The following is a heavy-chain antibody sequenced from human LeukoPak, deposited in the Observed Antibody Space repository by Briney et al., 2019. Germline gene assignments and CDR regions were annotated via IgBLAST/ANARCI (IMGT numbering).Heavy chain of an antibody. V-gene: IGHV3-48*03. CDR2: ISSSGSTI. J-gene: IGHJ4*02. CDR1: GFIFSSYE. Sequence: GGSLRLSCAASGFIFSSYEMNWVRQAPGKGLEWVSYISSSGSTIYFADSVKGRFTISRDNAKNSLSLQMNSLRAEDTAVYYCARDSGPGYSSSWYDYWGQGTLVTVSS. D-gene: IGHD6-13*01. CDR3: ARDSGPGYSSSWYDY.